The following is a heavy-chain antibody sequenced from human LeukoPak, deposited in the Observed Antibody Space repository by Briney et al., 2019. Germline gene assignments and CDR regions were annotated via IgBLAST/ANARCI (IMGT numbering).Heavy chain of an antibody. V-gene: IGHV3-53*01. CDR3: ARIGCSSTSCPDYFDY. J-gene: IGHJ4*02. CDR2: IYSGGST. D-gene: IGHD2-2*01. Sequence: GGSLRLSCAASGFTVSSNYKSWVRQAPGKGLEWVSVIYSGGSTCYADSVKGRFTISRDNSKNTLYLQMNSLRAEDTAVYYCARIGCSSTSCPDYFDYWGQGTLVTVSS. CDR1: GFTVSSNY.